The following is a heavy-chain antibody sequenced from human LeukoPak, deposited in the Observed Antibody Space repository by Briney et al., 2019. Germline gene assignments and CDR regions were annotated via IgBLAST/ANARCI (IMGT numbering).Heavy chain of an antibody. J-gene: IGHJ4*02. CDR1: GFTFSSYG. Sequence: GGSLRLSCAASGFTFSSYGMSWVRQAPGKGLKWVSAISGSGGSTYYADSVKGRFTISRDNSKNTLYLQMNSLRAEDTAVYYCAKDDILRKIAAAGSDYWGQGTLVTVSS. CDR2: ISGSGGST. D-gene: IGHD6-13*01. CDR3: AKDDILRKIAAAGSDY. V-gene: IGHV3-23*01.